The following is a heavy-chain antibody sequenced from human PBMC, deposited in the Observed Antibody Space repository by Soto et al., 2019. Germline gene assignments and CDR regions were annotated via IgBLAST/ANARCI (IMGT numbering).Heavy chain of an antibody. CDR1: GGSFSGYY. V-gene: IGHV4-34*01. Sequence: SETLSLTCAVYGGSFSGYYWSWIRQPPGKGLEWIGEINHSGSTNYNPSLKSRVTISVDTSKNQFSLKLSSVTAADTAVYYCARNGYDILTGYYPYYYYYGMDVWGQGTTVTVSS. D-gene: IGHD3-9*01. CDR3: ARNGYDILTGYYPYYYYYGMDV. CDR2: INHSGST. J-gene: IGHJ6*02.